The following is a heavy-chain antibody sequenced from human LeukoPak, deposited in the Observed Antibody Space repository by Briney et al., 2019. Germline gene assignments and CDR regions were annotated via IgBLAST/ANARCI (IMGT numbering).Heavy chain of an antibody. CDR2: IYPGDSDT. CDR3: ARTPYSSGWNFDY. CDR1: GYSFTTYW. J-gene: IGHJ4*02. D-gene: IGHD6-19*01. V-gene: IGHV5-51*01. Sequence: GESLKISCKGSGYSFTTYWIGWVRQLPGKGLEWMGIIYPGDSDTTYSPSFQGHVTISADKSISTVYLQWSSLKASDTAMYYCARTPYSSGWNFDYWGQGTLVTVSS.